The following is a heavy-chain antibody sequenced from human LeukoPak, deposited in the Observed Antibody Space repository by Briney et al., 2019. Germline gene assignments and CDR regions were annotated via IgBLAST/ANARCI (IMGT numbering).Heavy chain of an antibody. CDR3: ARASYDFWSGYHLGNWLDP. Sequence: PSETLSLTCAVYGGSFSGYYWSWIRQPPGKGLEWIGYIYYSGSTNYNPSLKSRVTISVDTSKNQFSLKLSSVTAADTAVYYCARASYDFWSGYHLGNWLDPWGQGTLVTVSS. J-gene: IGHJ5*02. CDR2: IYYSGST. D-gene: IGHD3-3*01. CDR1: GGSFSGYY. V-gene: IGHV4-59*01.